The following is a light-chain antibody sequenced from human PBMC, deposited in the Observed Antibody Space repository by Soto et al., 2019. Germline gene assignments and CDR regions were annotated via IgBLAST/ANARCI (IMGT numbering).Light chain of an antibody. V-gene: IGKV3-20*01. CDR2: RAS. J-gene: IGKJ1*01. CDR3: QQYGSSLPWT. CDR1: QSVSSSY. Sequence: EIVLTQSPGTLSLSPGERAALSCRASQSVSSSYLAWYQQKPGQAPRLLIYRASSRATGIPDRFSGSGSGTDFTRTISRLEPEDLAVYYCQQYGSSLPWTFGQGTKVEIK.